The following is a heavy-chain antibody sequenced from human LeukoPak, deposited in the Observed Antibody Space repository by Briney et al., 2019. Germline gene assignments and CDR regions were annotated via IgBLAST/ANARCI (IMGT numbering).Heavy chain of an antibody. CDR1: GYTFTSYD. D-gene: IGHD3-3*01. V-gene: IGHV1-8*01. CDR2: MNPNSGNT. CDR3: ARAPTYYDFWGDYYGMDV. J-gene: IGHJ6*02. Sequence: ASVKVSCKASGYTFTSYDTNWVRQATGQGLEWMGWMNPNSGNTGYAQKFQGRVTMTRNTSISTAYMELSSLRSEDTAVYYCARAPTYYDFWGDYYGMDVWGQGTTVTVSS.